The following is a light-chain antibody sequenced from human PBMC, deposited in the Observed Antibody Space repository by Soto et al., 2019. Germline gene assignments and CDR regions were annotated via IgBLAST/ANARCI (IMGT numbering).Light chain of an antibody. CDR3: QQYNNWPPR. CDR1: QSVSSN. Sequence: EIVMTQSPATLSVSPGERATLSCRASQSVSSNLAWYQQKPGQAPRLLIYGASTRATGIPARFSGSESGTEFTLTISSLLSEDFAVYYCQQYNNWPPRFGQGTKLEIK. CDR2: GAS. J-gene: IGKJ2*03. V-gene: IGKV3-15*01.